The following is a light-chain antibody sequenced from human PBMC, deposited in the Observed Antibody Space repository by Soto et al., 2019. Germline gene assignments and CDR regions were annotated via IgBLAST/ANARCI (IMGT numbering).Light chain of an antibody. CDR2: AAS. Sequence: DIQMTQSPSSLSASVGDRVTITCRASQNINNYLHWYQQKQGKAPKLLIYAASSLEDGVPSRFSGSGSGTDFALTISSLQTEDFATYYCQQYNSYSPWTFGQGTKVDIK. V-gene: IGKV1-39*01. CDR3: QQYNSYSPWT. J-gene: IGKJ1*01. CDR1: QNINNY.